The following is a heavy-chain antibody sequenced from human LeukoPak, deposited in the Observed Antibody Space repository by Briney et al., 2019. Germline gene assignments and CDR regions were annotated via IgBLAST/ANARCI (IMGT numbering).Heavy chain of an antibody. CDR3: AKAQPTLISRSFDC. CDR1: GFTFSSDG. CDR2: ISSDGKTE. Sequence: GGSLRLSCVASGFTFSSDGMHWVRQAPGKGLEGVAVISSDGKTEIYADSVRGRFTISRDNSKGTHYLQMNSLRSEDTAVYYCAKAQPTLISRSFDCWGQGALVTVSS. V-gene: IGHV3-30*18. D-gene: IGHD3-10*01. J-gene: IGHJ4*02.